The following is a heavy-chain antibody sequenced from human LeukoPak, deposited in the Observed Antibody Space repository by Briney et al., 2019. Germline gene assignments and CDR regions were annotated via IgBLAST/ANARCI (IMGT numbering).Heavy chain of an antibody. CDR1: GFTFNTYT. J-gene: IGHJ4*02. D-gene: IGHD6-19*01. CDR3: ARFGSGWYYFDH. CDR2: IGSNGGNT. Sequence: GSLRLSCAASGFTFNTYTMHWVRQAPGKGLEYVSTIGSNGGNTFYADSVKGRFTISRDNSRNTLYLQMGSLRGEDTAVYYCARFGSGWYYFDHWGQGSLVTVSS. V-gene: IGHV3-64*02.